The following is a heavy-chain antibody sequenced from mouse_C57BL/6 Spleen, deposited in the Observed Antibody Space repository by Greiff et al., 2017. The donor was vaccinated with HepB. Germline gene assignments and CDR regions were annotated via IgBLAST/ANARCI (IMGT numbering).Heavy chain of an antibody. CDR1: GYTFTDYN. V-gene: IGHV1-22*01. Sequence: EVKLQQSGPELVKPGASVKMSCKASGYTFTDYNMHWVKQSHGKSLEWIGYINPNNGGTSYNQKFKGKATLTVNKSSSTAYMELRSLTSEDSAVYYCAEDEGLLRPAWFAYWGQGTLVTVSA. CDR2: INPNNGGT. J-gene: IGHJ3*01. D-gene: IGHD1-1*01. CDR3: AEDEGLLRPAWFAY.